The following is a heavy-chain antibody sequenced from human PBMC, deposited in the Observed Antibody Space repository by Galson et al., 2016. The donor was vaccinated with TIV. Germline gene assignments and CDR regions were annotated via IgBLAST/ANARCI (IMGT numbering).Heavy chain of an antibody. CDR1: GFTFSSYW. CDR3: AREAKADFWTGYLDY. D-gene: IGHD3/OR15-3a*01. Sequence: SLRLSCAASGFTFSSYWIHWVRQSPGKGLVWVSRINDGGDSTSYGDSVKGRFTISRDNAKNTVYLQMNSLRAEDTASYYCAREAKADFWTGYLDYWGQGNMVTVSS. CDR2: INDGGDST. J-gene: IGHJ4*02. V-gene: IGHV3-74*01.